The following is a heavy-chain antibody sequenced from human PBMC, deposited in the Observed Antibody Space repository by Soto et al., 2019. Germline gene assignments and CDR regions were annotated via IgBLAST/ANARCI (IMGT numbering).Heavy chain of an antibody. D-gene: IGHD3-10*01. Sequence: SETLSLTCAVYGGSFSSYYWSWIRQPPGKGLEWIGYIYYSGSTNYNPSLKSRVTISVDTSKNQFSLKLSSVTAADTAVYYCARVGPSTTSVYYYCYMEDWGKGTKVTVSS. CDR1: GGSFSSYY. V-gene: IGHV4-59*01. CDR2: IYYSGST. J-gene: IGHJ6*03. CDR3: ARVGPSTTSVYYYCYMED.